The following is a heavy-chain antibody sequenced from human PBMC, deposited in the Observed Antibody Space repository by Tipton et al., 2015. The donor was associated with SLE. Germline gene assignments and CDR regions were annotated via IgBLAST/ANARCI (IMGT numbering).Heavy chain of an antibody. CDR3: ARDNYYGSGSYLDP. V-gene: IGHV4-59*11. CDR1: GGSISGHY. J-gene: IGHJ5*02. CDR2: IYYSGDT. Sequence: PGLVKPSETLSLTCTVSGGSISGHYWSWIRQPPGKALEWIGYIYYSGDTNYNPSLKSRVTFSVDTSKNQFSLNLNSVTAADTAVYYCARDNYYGSGSYLDPWGQGTLVTVSS. D-gene: IGHD3-10*01.